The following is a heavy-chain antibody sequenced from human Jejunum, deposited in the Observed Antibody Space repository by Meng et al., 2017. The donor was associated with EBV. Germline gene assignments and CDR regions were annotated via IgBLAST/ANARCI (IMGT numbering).Heavy chain of an antibody. CDR2: TYWDADK. J-gene: IGHJ4*02. D-gene: IGHD5-24*01. V-gene: IGHV2-5*02. CDR1: GFSLSTSGVG. Sequence: QIHFKGFVPTLVKPTQTLTLTCTFSGFSLSTSGVGVAWFRQPPGKALEWLALTYWDADKRYNPSLRDRLSITKDTSKNQVVLTMTNMDPVDTATYCCAHRGYNFAFDYWGQGALVTVSS. CDR3: AHRGYNFAFDY.